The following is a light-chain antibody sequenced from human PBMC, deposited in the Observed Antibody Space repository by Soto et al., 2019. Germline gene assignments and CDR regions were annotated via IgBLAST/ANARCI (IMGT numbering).Light chain of an antibody. Sequence: QSALTQPASVSGSPGQSVTISCTGASSDVGGNDYVSWYQQHPGKAPKIILYEVNNRPSGVSNHFSGSKSGNTASLIISGLQADDEADYYCSSYSTTSTLVFGSGTKVTVL. V-gene: IGLV2-14*01. CDR1: SSDVGGNDY. CDR3: SSYSTTSTLV. CDR2: EVN. J-gene: IGLJ1*01.